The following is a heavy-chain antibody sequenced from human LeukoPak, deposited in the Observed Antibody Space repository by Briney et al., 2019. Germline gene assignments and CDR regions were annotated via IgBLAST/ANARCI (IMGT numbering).Heavy chain of an antibody. V-gene: IGHV3-15*01. CDR3: ASAYSGDDAFDI. CDR2: IKSKTDGGTT. Sequence: GGSLRLSCAASGFTFSNAWMTWVRQAPGKGLEWLGRIKSKTDGGTTAYAAPVKGRFTISRDDSRNTLYLQMNSLRAEDTAVYYCASAYSGDDAFDIWGQGTMVTVSS. J-gene: IGHJ3*02. CDR1: GFTFSNAW. D-gene: IGHD6-19*01.